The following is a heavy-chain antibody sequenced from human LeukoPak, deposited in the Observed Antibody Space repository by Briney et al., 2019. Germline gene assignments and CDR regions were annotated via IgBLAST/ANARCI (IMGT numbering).Heavy chain of an antibody. D-gene: IGHD2/OR15-2a*01. CDR3: VGDGHSNTGMNY. J-gene: IGHJ4*02. V-gene: IGHV3-73*01. CDR1: GFTFSGST. Sequence: GGSLKLTCATSGFTFSGSTIHWVRQAPGKGLEWIGHIRSKANSYVTIYGASVKGRFTISRDDSKNTAYLHMNSLKTEDTVVYYCVGDGHSNTGMNYWGQGTLVTVSS. CDR2: IRSKANSYVT.